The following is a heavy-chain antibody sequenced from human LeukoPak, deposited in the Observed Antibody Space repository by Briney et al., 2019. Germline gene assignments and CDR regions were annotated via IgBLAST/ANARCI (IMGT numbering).Heavy chain of an antibody. D-gene: IGHD2-2*01. CDR2: INPSGGST. Sequence: ASVKVSCKASGYTFTSYYVHWVRQAPGQGLEWMGIINPSGGSTSYAQRFQGRVTMTRNTSISTAYMELSSLRSEDTAVYYCARGCGSTSCYRYYYGMDVWGQGTTVTVSS. CDR1: GYTFTSYY. V-gene: IGHV1-46*01. J-gene: IGHJ6*02. CDR3: ARGCGSTSCYRYYYGMDV.